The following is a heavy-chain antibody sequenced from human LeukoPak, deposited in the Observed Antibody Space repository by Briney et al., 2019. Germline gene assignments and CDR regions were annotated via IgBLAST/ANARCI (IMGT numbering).Heavy chain of an antibody. V-gene: IGHV4-34*01. J-gene: IGHJ4*02. CDR1: GGSFSGYY. D-gene: IGHD6-25*01. CDR3: ARAGGVKTAALDLDY. CDR2: INHSGST. Sequence: SETLSLTCAVYGGSFSGYYWSWIRQPPGKGLEWIGEINHSGSTNYNPSLKSRVTISRDTSKNQFSLKLTSVTTADTAVYYCARAGGVKTAALDLDYWGQGTLVTVSS.